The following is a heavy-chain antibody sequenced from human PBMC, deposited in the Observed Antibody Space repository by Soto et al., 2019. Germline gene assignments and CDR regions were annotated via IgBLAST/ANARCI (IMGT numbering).Heavy chain of an antibody. CDR2: ISGSGGST. V-gene: IGHV3-23*01. Sequence: GGSLRLSCAASGFTFSSYAMSWVRQAPGKGLEWVSAISGSGGSTYYADSVKGRFTISRDNSKNTLYLQMNSLRAEDTAVYYCAKGHIMITFGGVIDSPTLLDYWGQGTLVTVSS. CDR3: AKGHIMITFGGVIDSPTLLDY. J-gene: IGHJ4*02. CDR1: GFTFSSYA. D-gene: IGHD3-16*02.